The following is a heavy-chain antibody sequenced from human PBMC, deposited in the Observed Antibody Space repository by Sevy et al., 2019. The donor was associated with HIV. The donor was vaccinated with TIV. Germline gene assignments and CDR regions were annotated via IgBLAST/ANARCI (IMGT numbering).Heavy chain of an antibody. CDR2: IWYDGSKI. V-gene: IGHV3-33*06. CDR1: GFTFSNYA. CDR3: AKGGPNSGYDYYFDY. J-gene: IGHJ4*02. D-gene: IGHD5-12*01. Sequence: GGSLRLSCAASGFTFSNYAMHWVRQAPGKGLAWVALIWYDGSKIFYADSVKGRFTISRDNSESTLYLQMNSLRAVDTALYHCAKGGPNSGYDYYFDYWGQGTLVTVSS.